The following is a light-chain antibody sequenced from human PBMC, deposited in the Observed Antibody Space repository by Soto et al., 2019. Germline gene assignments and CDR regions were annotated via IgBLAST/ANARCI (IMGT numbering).Light chain of an antibody. CDR3: QQSSNWIT. CDR2: DAS. V-gene: IGKV3-11*01. Sequence: EIVLTQSPATLSLSPGERATLSCRASQSVNNYLAWYQQKPGQAPRLLIYDASNRATGIPARFSGSESETDFTLTISNLEPEDFAVYHCQQSSNWITFGQGTRLEIK. J-gene: IGKJ5*01. CDR1: QSVNNY.